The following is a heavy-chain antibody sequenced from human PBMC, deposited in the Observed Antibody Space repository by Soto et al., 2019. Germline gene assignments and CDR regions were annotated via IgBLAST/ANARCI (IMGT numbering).Heavy chain of an antibody. CDR3: ARDVTGSSLPCDI. V-gene: IGHV3-30-3*01. J-gene: IGHJ3*02. CDR1: GFTFSNYA. Sequence: QGQLVESGGGVVQPGRSLRLSCSAAGFTFSNYAMQWVRQAQGKGLEWVAIISYEVCKKYYADAVKGRFNISRDNSRNTLYVHMNSLRPEDQAVYYCARDVTGSSLPCDIWGRGRMVTVSS. D-gene: IGHD2-21*02. CDR2: ISYEVCKK.